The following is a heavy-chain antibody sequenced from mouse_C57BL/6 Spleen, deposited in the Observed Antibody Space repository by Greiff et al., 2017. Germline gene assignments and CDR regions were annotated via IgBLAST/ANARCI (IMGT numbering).Heavy chain of an antibody. D-gene: IGHD2-4*01. CDR2: INPGSGGT. J-gene: IGHJ2*01. V-gene: IGHV1-54*01. Sequence: QVQLKQSGAELVRPGTSVKVSCKASGYAFTNYLIEWVKQRPGQGLEWIGVINPGSGGTNSNKKFRGKATLTADKSSSTAYMQLSSLTSEDSAVYFCARRAQNYDYDEGFDYWGQGTTLTVSS. CDR1: GYAFTNYL. CDR3: ARRAQNYDYDEGFDY.